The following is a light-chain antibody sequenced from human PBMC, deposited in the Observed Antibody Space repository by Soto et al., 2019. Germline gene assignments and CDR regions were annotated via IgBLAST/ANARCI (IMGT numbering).Light chain of an antibody. J-gene: IGKJ4*01. CDR1: QSIINW. CDR3: QQYDSYPFT. Sequence: DIQMTQSPSTLSASVGDRVTITCRASQSIINWLAWYQQKPGKAPKLLISKASNLKSGVPSRFSGTGSGTEFTLTISSLQPDDFASYYCQQYDSYPFTFGGGTKVEI. CDR2: KAS. V-gene: IGKV1-5*03.